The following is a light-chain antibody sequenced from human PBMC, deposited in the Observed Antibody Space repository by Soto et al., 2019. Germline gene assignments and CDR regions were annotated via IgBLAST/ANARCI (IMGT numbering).Light chain of an antibody. V-gene: IGLV9-49*01. CDR2: VGTGGIVG. CDR1: SGYSNYK. CDR3: GADHGSGSNFRL. Sequence: QTVLTQPPSASASLGASVTLTCTLSSGYSNYKVDWYQQRPGKGPRFVMRVGTGGIVGSKGDGIPDRFSVLGSGLNRYLTIKNIQEEDESDYHCGADHGSGSNFRLFGGGTKVTVL. J-gene: IGLJ2*01.